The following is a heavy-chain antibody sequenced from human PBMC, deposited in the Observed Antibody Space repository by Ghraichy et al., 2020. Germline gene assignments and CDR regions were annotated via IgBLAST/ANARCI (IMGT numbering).Heavy chain of an antibody. Sequence: GEALNISCVGSGFSFSGYSMNWVRQSPGKGLEWVSYITSSSRSIFYADSVKGRFTISRDNAQNSLYLQMNSLRDEDTAVYYCARGSTVVRFYYYDGMDVWRQGTTVTVSS. D-gene: IGHD4-23*01. V-gene: IGHV3-48*02. J-gene: IGHJ6*02. CDR2: ITSSSRSI. CDR1: GFSFSGYS. CDR3: ARGSTVVRFYYYDGMDV.